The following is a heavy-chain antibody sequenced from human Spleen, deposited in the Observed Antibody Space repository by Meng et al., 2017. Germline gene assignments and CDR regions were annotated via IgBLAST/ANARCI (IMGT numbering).Heavy chain of an antibody. Sequence: QVQLQEAGPGLVKPSETLSLICSVSGGSISLSYWSWIRQPAGEGLEWIGRIYSSGSTNYNPSLKSRLTMSVDTSKNQFSMSLSSVTAADTAVYYCARSVNWFDPWGQGTLVTVSS. CDR2: IYSSGST. CDR1: GGSISLSY. CDR3: ARSVNWFDP. D-gene: IGHD5/OR15-5a*01. V-gene: IGHV4-4*07. J-gene: IGHJ5*02.